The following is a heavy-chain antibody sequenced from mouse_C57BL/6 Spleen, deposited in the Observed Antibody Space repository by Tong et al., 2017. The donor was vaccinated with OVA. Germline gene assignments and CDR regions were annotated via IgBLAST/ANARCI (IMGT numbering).Heavy chain of an antibody. CDR2: IYPGDGDT. CDR3: ASSYYSKAMDY. Sequence: VQLQESGAELVKPGASVKISCKASGYAFSSYWMNWVKQRPGKGLEWIGQIYPGDGDTNYNGKFKGKATLTADKSSSTAYMQLSSLTSEDSAVYYCASSYYSKAMDYWGQGTSVTVSS. V-gene: IGHV1-80*01. CDR1: GYAFSSYW. D-gene: IGHD2-5*01. J-gene: IGHJ4*01.